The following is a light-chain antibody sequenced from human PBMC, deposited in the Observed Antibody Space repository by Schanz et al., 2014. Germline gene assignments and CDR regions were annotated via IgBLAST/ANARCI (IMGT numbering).Light chain of an antibody. CDR2: GAS. CDR3: QQSYSTPWT. J-gene: IGKJ1*01. CDR1: QTITTY. Sequence: DIQMPQSPSSLSASVGDRVTITCRARQTITTYLNWYQQNPGKAPKLLIYGASSLQSGVPSRFSGSGSGTDFTLTISSLQPEDFATYYCQQSYSTPWTFGQGTKVEIK. V-gene: IGKV1-39*01.